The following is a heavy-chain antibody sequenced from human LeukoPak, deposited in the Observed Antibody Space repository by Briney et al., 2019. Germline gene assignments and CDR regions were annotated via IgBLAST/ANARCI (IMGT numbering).Heavy chain of an antibody. D-gene: IGHD6-25*01. V-gene: IGHV1-8*01. CDR1: GYTFTSYD. Sequence: GASVKVSFKASGYTFTSYDINWVRQATGQGLEWMGWMNPNSGNTGYAQKFHGRVTMTRNTSISTAYMELSSLRSEDTAVYCCARGQRTYFDYWGQGTLVTVSS. CDR3: ARGQRTYFDY. J-gene: IGHJ4*02. CDR2: MNPNSGNT.